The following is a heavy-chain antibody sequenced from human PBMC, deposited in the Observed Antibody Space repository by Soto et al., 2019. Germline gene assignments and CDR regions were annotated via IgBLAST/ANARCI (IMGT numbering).Heavy chain of an antibody. CDR1: GGSISSSSYY. J-gene: IGHJ4*02. V-gene: IGHV4-39*01. CDR2: IYYSGST. D-gene: IGHD3-10*01. Sequence: QLQLQESGPGLVKPSETLSLTCTVSGGSISSSSYYWGWIRQPPGKGLEWIGSIYYSGSTYYNPALKSRVTISVDTSKNQCSLKLSSVTAADTAVYYCARHFGGALLWFGEAFDYWGQGTLVTVSS. CDR3: ARHFGGALLWFGEAFDY.